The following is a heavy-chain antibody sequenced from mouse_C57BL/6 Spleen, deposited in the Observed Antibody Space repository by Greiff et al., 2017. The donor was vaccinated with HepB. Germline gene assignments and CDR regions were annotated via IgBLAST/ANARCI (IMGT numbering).Heavy chain of an antibody. D-gene: IGHD1-1*01. CDR3: ARSGSSYDWYFDV. Sequence: VQLQQSGAELARPGASVKMSCKASGYTFTSYTMHWVKQRPGHGLEWIGEILPGSGSTNYNEKFKGKATFTADTSSNTAYMQLSSLTTEDSAIYYCARSGSSYDWYFDVWGTGTTVTVSS. CDR1: GYTFTSYT. V-gene: IGHV1-9*01. J-gene: IGHJ1*03. CDR2: ILPGSGST.